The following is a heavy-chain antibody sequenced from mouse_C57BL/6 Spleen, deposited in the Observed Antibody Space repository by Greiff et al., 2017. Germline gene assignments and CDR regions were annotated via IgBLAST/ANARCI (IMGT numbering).Heavy chain of an antibody. Sequence: VQLQQSGPELVKPGASVKISCKASGYTFTDYYMNWVKQSHGKSLEWIGDINPNNGGTSYNQKFKGKATLTVEKSSSTAYMELRSLTSEDSAVYYGARGGGYYGNAYWFAYWGQGTLVTVSA. CDR3: ARGGGYYGNAYWFAY. J-gene: IGHJ3*01. CDR1: GYTFTDYY. V-gene: IGHV1-26*01. D-gene: IGHD2-1*01. CDR2: INPNNGGT.